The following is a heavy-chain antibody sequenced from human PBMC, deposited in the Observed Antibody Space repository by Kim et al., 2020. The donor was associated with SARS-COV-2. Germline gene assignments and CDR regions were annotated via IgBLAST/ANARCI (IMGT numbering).Heavy chain of an antibody. D-gene: IGHD3-22*01. V-gene: IGHV3-11*06. J-gene: IGHJ5*02. Sequence: KGRFTISRDNAKNSLYLQMNSLRAEDTAVYYCARDPNPYYYDSSGYGPAAWGQGTLVTVSS. CDR3: ARDPNPYYYDSSGYGPAA.